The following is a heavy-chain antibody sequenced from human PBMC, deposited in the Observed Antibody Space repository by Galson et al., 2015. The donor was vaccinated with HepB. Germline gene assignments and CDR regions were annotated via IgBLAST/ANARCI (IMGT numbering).Heavy chain of an antibody. CDR2: ISSSSSYT. J-gene: IGHJ4*02. D-gene: IGHD5-12*01. V-gene: IGHV3-11*05. Sequence: SLRLSCAASGFTFSDYYMSWIRQAPGKGLEWVSYISSSSSYTNYADSVKGRFTISRDNAKNSLYLHMDSLRAEDTAVYYCARDDPGYGGYHLWGQGTLVTVSS. CDR1: GFTFSDYY. CDR3: ARDDPGYGGYHL.